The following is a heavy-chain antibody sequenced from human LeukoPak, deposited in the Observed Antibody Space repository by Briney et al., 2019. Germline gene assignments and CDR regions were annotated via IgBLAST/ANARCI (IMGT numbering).Heavy chain of an antibody. Sequence: ASVKVSCKASGYTFTSYYMHWVRQASGQGLEWMGIINPSGGSTSYAQKFQGRVTMTRGTSTSTVYMELSSLRSEDTAVYYCARGSGDCSGGSCYATYFQHWGQGTLATVSS. D-gene: IGHD2-15*01. CDR1: GYTFTSYY. CDR3: ARGSGDCSGGSCYATYFQH. V-gene: IGHV1-46*01. J-gene: IGHJ1*01. CDR2: INPSGGST.